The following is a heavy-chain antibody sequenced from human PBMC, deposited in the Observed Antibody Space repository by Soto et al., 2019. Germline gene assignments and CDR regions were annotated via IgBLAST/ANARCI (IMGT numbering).Heavy chain of an antibody. D-gene: IGHD3-16*01. CDR2: ISGDSGAI. Sequence: EVQLLESGGGLVQPGGSLRLSCAASGFTFSTSSMSWLRQAPGKGLEWVSAISGDSGAIYYADSVKGRFTIARDNSRDTLDLQINSLRAEDTALYFCARGGRFTFGFDYWGQGTLISVSS. J-gene: IGHJ4*02. CDR1: GFTFSTSS. CDR3: ARGGRFTFGFDY. V-gene: IGHV3-23*01.